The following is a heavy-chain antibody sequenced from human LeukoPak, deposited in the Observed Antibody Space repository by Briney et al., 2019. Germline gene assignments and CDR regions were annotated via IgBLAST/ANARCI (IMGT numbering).Heavy chain of an antibody. Sequence: SVKVSCKASGGTFSSYAISWVRQAPGQGLEWMGGIILIFGTANYAQKFQGRVTITTDESTSTAYMELSSLRSEDTAVYYCALGITGTTDYWGQGTLVTVSS. CDR2: IILIFGTA. CDR3: ALGITGTTDY. V-gene: IGHV1-69*05. CDR1: GGTFSSYA. J-gene: IGHJ4*02. D-gene: IGHD1-7*01.